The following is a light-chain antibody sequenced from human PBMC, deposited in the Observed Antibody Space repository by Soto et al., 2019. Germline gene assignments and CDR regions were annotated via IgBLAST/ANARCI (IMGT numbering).Light chain of an antibody. CDR1: STDVGVYNY. CDR3: ISYGGRSIWV. V-gene: IGLV2-8*01. Sequence: QSALTQPPSASGSPGQRVTISCTGTSTDVGVYNYVSWYQQHPGKAPKLMIYDGNKRPSGVAHRFSGSKSGNTASLTVSRQQAEDEAYYYCISYGGRSIWVFGGGTKVTVL. CDR2: DGN. J-gene: IGLJ3*02.